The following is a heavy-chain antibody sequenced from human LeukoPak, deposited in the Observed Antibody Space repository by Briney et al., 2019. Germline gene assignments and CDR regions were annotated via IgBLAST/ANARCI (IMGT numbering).Heavy chain of an antibody. D-gene: IGHD6-13*01. CDR1: GFTFSSYA. J-gene: IGHJ5*02. Sequence: GGSLRLSCAASGFTFSSYAMHWVRQAPGKGLEYVAVISYDGSNKYYADSVKGRFTISRDNSKNTLYLQMNSLRAEDTAFYYCAREYLATTGKNWFDPWGQGTLVTVSS. V-gene: IGHV3-30*04. CDR3: AREYLATTGKNWFDP. CDR2: ISYDGSNK.